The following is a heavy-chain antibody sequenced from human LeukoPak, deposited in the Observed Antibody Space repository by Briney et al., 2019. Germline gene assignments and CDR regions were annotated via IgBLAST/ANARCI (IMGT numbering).Heavy chain of an antibody. Sequence: GGSLRLSCRTSGFTFSSYAMNWVRQAPGKGLEWVSSISSSSTYIYYSDSVKGRFTISRDNAKNSLFLQMHSLRAEDTAVYYCAKTLEEARLYGNYWGPGTLVTVSS. D-gene: IGHD6-6*01. J-gene: IGHJ4*02. CDR3: AKTLEEARLYGNY. CDR2: ISSSSTYI. V-gene: IGHV3-21*01. CDR1: GFTFSSYA.